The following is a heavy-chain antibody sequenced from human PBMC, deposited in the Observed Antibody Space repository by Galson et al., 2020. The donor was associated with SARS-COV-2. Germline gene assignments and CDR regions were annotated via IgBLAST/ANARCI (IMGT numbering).Heavy chain of an antibody. J-gene: IGHJ4*02. V-gene: IGHV4-38-2*01. CDR3: ARHPRTATVDS. CDR2: IYYSRST. CDR1: GYSITSGYY. Sequence: SETLSLTCAVSGYSITSGYYWGWIRQPPGKGLEWIGSIYYSRSTYYNPSLKSRVTISVDTSKNQFSLKLTSVTAADTTIYYCARHPRTATVDSWGQGTLVTVSS. D-gene: IGHD1-26*01.